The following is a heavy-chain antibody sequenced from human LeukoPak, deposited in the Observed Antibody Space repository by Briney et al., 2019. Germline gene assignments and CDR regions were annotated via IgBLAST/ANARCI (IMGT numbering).Heavy chain of an antibody. CDR2: IKGAGSDK. Sequence: PGGSLRLSCAASGFTFSTYWMNWVRQAPGKGLEWVGKIKGAGSDKKYVDSFKCRFTISRDNANNTLYLQSGSIRGEHTAVYYCTPSLTRGLNWGQGALVTVSS. CDR1: GFTFSTYW. CDR3: TPSLTRGLN. V-gene: IGHV3-7*01. J-gene: IGHJ4*02. D-gene: IGHD3-10*01.